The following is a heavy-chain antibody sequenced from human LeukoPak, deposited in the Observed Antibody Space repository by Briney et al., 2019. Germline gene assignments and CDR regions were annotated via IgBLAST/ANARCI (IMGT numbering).Heavy chain of an antibody. Sequence: GGSLRLYCAASGFTFSSYSMNWVRQAPGKGLEWVSYISSSSSTIYYADSVKGRFTISRDNSKNTLYLQMNSLRAEDTAVYYCARDVVDGYDRRRDYWGQGTLVTVSS. D-gene: IGHD3-22*01. J-gene: IGHJ4*02. CDR3: ARDVVDGYDRRRDY. V-gene: IGHV3-48*01. CDR2: ISSSSSTI. CDR1: GFTFSSYS.